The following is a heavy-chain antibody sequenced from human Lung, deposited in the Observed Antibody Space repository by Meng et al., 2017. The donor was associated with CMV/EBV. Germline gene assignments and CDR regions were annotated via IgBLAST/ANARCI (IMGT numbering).Heavy chain of an antibody. D-gene: IGHD4-11*01. J-gene: IGHJ5*02. CDR2: ISGSGGST. CDR1: GFTFSSYA. Sequence: SXAASGFTFSSYAMSWVRQAPGKGLEWVSAISGSGGSTYYADSVKGRFTISRDNSKNTLYLQMNSLRAEDTAVYYCAKGISNYVHPNWFDPWGQGXLVTFSS. V-gene: IGHV3-23*01. CDR3: AKGISNYVHPNWFDP.